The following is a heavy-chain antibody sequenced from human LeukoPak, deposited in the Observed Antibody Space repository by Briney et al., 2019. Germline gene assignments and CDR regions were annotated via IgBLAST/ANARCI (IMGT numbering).Heavy chain of an antibody. CDR3: ALHGSHYYDSSGTFDY. Sequence: PGGSLRLSCAASGFTVSSNYMSWVRQAPGKGLEWVSVIYSGGSTYYADSVKGRFTISRGNSKNTLYLQMNSLRAEDTAVYYCALHGSHYYDSSGTFDYWGQGTLVTVSS. CDR2: IYSGGST. CDR1: GFTVSSNY. J-gene: IGHJ4*02. D-gene: IGHD3-22*01. V-gene: IGHV3-53*01.